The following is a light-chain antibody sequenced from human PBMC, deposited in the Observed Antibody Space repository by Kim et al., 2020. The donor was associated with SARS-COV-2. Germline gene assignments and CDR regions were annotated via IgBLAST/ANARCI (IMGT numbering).Light chain of an antibody. CDR1: SSDVGGYNY. Sequence: QSALTQPASVSGSPGQSITISCTGTSSDVGGYNYVSWYQQHPGKAPKLIIYDVSNRPSGVSNRFSGSKSGNTASLTISGLQAEDEADYCCSSYTSSSTLEVFGTGTKVTVL. CDR3: SSYTSSSTLEV. CDR2: DVS. J-gene: IGLJ1*01. V-gene: IGLV2-14*03.